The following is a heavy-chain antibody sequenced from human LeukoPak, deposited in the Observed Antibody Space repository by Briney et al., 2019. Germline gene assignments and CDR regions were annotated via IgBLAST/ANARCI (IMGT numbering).Heavy chain of an antibody. V-gene: IGHV3-21*01. CDR1: GFIFSRYC. D-gene: IGHD3-10*01. CDR3: ARSYGSGTPSDY. J-gene: IGHJ4*02. CDR2: ISSSRSDI. Sequence: GGSLRLSCAASGFIFSRYCLNWVRQAPGKGLEWVSSISSSRSDIYYADSVKGRFTISRDNAKNSLYLQMNSLRAEDTAVYYCARSYGSGTPSDYWGQGTLVTIPS.